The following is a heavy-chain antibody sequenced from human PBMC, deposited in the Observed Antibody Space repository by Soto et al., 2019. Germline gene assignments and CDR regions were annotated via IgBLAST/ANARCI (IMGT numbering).Heavy chain of an antibody. CDR3: AREGWTLLQSGMDV. D-gene: IGHD2-15*01. CDR1: GFTFGHYS. CDR2: ISSDNRTI. Sequence: EVQLVESGGGLIQRGGSLRLSCAASGFTFGHYSMNWVRQAPGKGPEWVSYISSDNRTINYADSVKGRFIITRDNAKKSLYLQMHSLRDEDADVYYCAREGWTLLQSGMDVWGQGTTVTVYS. V-gene: IGHV3-48*02. J-gene: IGHJ6*02.